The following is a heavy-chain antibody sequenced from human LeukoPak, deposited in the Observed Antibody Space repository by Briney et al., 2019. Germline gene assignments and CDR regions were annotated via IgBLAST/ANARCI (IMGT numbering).Heavy chain of an antibody. CDR3: AKDYYYDSSGYQGAFDI. CDR1: GFTFSSYA. V-gene: IGHV3-23*01. CDR2: ISGSGGST. D-gene: IGHD3-22*01. Sequence: PGGSLRLSCAASGFTFSSYAMSWVRQAPGKGLEWVSAISGSGGSTYYADSVKGRFTISRDNSKNTLYLQMNSLRAEDTAVYYCAKDYYYDSSGYQGAFDIWGQGTMVTVSS. J-gene: IGHJ3*02.